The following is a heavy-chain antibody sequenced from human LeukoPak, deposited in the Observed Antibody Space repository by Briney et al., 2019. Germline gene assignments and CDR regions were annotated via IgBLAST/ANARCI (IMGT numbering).Heavy chain of an antibody. Sequence: ASVKVSCKASGYTFTTYGISWVRQAPGQGLEWMGWINADNGNTNYAQKVQDRVTLTTDTSTSTAYVELRSLTSDDTAVYYCARGGSGWNDFDYWGQGTRVTVSS. CDR2: INADNGNT. J-gene: IGHJ4*02. V-gene: IGHV1-18*01. CDR3: ARGGSGWNDFDY. CDR1: GYTFTTYG. D-gene: IGHD6-19*01.